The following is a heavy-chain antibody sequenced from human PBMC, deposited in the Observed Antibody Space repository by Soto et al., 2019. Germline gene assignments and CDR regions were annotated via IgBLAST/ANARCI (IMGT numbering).Heavy chain of an antibody. J-gene: IGHJ5*02. Sequence: EVQLLESGGGLVQPGGSLRLSCAASGFTFSSYAMSWVRQAPGKGLEWVSAISGSGGSTYYADSVKGRFTISRDNSKNTLYLQMNSLRAEDTAVYYCAKDRNEAYYDFWSGYYDWFDPWGQGTLVTVSS. CDR2: ISGSGGST. CDR3: AKDRNEAYYDFWSGYYDWFDP. D-gene: IGHD3-3*01. CDR1: GFTFSSYA. V-gene: IGHV3-23*01.